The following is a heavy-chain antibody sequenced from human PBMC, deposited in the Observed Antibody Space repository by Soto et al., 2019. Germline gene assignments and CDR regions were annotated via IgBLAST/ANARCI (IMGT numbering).Heavy chain of an antibody. CDR1: GFTFSNAW. CDR3: TTIPRTYSGSYYGDY. J-gene: IGHJ4*02. CDR2: IKSKTDGGTT. V-gene: IGHV3-15*01. D-gene: IGHD1-26*01. Sequence: GGSLRLSCAASGFTFSNAWMSWVRQAPGKGLEWVGRIKSKTDGGTTDYAAPVKGRFTISRDDSKNTLYLQMNSLKTEDTAVYYCTTIPRTYSGSYYGDYWGQGTLVTVSS.